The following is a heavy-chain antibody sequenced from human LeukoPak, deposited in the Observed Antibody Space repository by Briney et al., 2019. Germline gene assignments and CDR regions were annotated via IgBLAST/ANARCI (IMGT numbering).Heavy chain of an antibody. CDR3: ARTSSSGLVGGYYFDY. V-gene: IGHV4-38-2*02. Sequence: PSETLSLTCTVSGYFISSGYYWGWIRQPPGKGLQWIGSIHHSGSTYHNPSLKSRVTISVDTSKNQFSLKLSSVTAADTAVYYCARTSSSGLVGGYYFDYWGQGTLVTVSS. J-gene: IGHJ4*02. D-gene: IGHD6-19*01. CDR2: IHHSGST. CDR1: GYFISSGYY.